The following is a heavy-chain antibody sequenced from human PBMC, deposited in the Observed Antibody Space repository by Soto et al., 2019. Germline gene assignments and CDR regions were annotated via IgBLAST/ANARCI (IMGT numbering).Heavy chain of an antibody. D-gene: IGHD3-10*01. V-gene: IGHV3-53*01. CDR2: IYNAGNI. CDR3: ARDSGMIWGNYGMDV. CDR1: GFTVGANY. Sequence: GGSLRLSCAASGFTVGANYMTWVRRAPGKGLEWVSVIYNAGNIYYGDSVKGRFTTSRDTSQNTMFLEMNSLRAEDTAVYYCARDSGMIWGNYGMDVWGQGTTVTASS. J-gene: IGHJ6*02.